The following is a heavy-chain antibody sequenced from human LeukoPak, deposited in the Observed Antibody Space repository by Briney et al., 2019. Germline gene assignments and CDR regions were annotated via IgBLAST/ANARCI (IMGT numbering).Heavy chain of an antibody. CDR2: ISGSGGST. V-gene: IGHV3-23*01. CDR1: GFTFSSYE. CDR3: AKRLLGVVTATLDY. Sequence: PGGSLRLSCAAAGFTFSSYEMNWVRQAPGKGLEWVSAISGSGGSTYYADSVKGRFTISRDNSKNTLYLQMNSLRAEDTAVYYCAKRLLGVVTATLDYWGQGTLVTVSS. D-gene: IGHD2-21*02. J-gene: IGHJ4*02.